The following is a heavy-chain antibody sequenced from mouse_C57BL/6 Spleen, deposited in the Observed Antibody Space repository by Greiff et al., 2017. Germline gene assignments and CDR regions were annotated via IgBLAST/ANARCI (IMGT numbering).Heavy chain of an antibody. CDR1: GYTFTSYW. CDR3: ATLYDYDVPWFAY. V-gene: IGHV1-69*01. J-gene: IGHJ3*01. Sequence: QVQLKEPGAELVMPGASVKLSCKASGYTFTSYWMHWVKQRPGQGLEWIGEIDPSDSYTNYNQKFKGKSTLTVDKSSSTAYMQLSSLTSEDSAVYYCATLYDYDVPWFAYWGQGTLVTVSA. D-gene: IGHD2-4*01. CDR2: IDPSDSYT.